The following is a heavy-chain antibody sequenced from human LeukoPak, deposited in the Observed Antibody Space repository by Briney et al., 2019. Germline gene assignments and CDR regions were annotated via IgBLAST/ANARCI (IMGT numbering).Heavy chain of an antibody. CDR2: ISSSSSYI. J-gene: IGHJ5*02. D-gene: IGHD1-1*01. CDR3: AREVRLNNWFDP. V-gene: IGHV3-21*01. CDR1: GFTFSSYS. Sequence: GGSLSLSCAASGFTFSSYSMNWVRQAPGKGLEWVSSISSSSSYIYYADSVKGRFTISRDNAKNSLYLQMNSLRAEDTAVYYCAREVRLNNWFDPWGQGTLVTVSS.